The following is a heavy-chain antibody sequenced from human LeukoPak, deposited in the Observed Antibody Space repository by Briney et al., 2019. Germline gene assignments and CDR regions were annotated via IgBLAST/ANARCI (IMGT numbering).Heavy chain of an antibody. CDR1: GFTFSSNY. CDR3: ARAAAGDYYYDSSGYYQYYFDY. J-gene: IGHJ4*02. V-gene: IGHV3-53*04. CDR2: IYSGGST. Sequence: GGSLRLSCAASGFTFSSNYMSWVRQAPGKGLEWVSVIYSGGSTYYADSVKGRFTISRHNSKNTLYLQMNSLRAEDTAVYYCARAAAGDYYYDSSGYYQYYFDYWGQGTLVTVSS. D-gene: IGHD3-22*01.